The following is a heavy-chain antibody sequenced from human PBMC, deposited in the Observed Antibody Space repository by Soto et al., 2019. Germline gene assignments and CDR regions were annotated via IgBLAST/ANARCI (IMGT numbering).Heavy chain of an antibody. CDR1: GFTFSSYA. D-gene: IGHD4-17*01. J-gene: IGHJ6*02. CDR3: ARDYGDYVFDDPLYYGMDV. Sequence: QVQLVESGGGVVQPGRSLRLSCAASGFTFSSYAMHWVRQAPGKGLEWVAVISYDGSNKYYADSVKGRFTISRDNSKNTLYLQMNSLRAEDTAVYYCARDYGDYVFDDPLYYGMDVWGQGTTVTVSS. CDR2: ISYDGSNK. V-gene: IGHV3-30-3*01.